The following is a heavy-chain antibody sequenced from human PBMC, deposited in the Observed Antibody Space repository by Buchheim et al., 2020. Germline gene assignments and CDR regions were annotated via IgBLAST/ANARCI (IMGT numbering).Heavy chain of an antibody. CDR1: GGSFSGYY. D-gene: IGHD3-3*01. Sequence: QVQLQQWGAGLLKPSETLSLTCAVYGGSFSGYYWSWIRQPPGKGLEWIGEINHSGSTNQNPSLKSRVTISVDTSKNQFSLKLSSVTAADTAVYYCARGGDFWSGYYRYYYGMDVWGQGTT. J-gene: IGHJ6*02. CDR3: ARGGDFWSGYYRYYYGMDV. CDR2: INHSGST. V-gene: IGHV4-34*01.